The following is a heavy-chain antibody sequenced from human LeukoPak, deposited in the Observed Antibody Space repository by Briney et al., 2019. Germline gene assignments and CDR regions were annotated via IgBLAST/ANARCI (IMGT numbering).Heavy chain of an antibody. CDR2: MNPNSGNT. CDR3: VRGLGPTYDYIWGSYRPSAEYFQH. V-gene: IGHV1-8*01. D-gene: IGHD3-16*02. J-gene: IGHJ1*01. Sequence: ASVKVSCKASGYTFTSYDINWVRQATGQGLEWMGWMNPNSGNTGYAQKFQGRVTMTRNTSISTAYMELSSLRSEDTAVYYCVRGLGPTYDYIWGSYRPSAEYFQHWGQGTLVTVSS. CDR1: GYTFTSYD.